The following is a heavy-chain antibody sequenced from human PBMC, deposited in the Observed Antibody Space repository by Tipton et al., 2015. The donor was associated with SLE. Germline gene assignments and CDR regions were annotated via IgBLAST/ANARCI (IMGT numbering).Heavy chain of an antibody. Sequence: TLSLTCTVSGGSISSGSYYWSWIRQPAGKGLEWIGRFYTSGSTNYNPSLKSRVTISVDTSKNQFSLKLSSVTAADTAVYYCAGGSSTWIRSWGQGTLVTVSS. J-gene: IGHJ5*02. D-gene: IGHD2-2*01. CDR2: FYTSGST. V-gene: IGHV4-61*02. CDR3: AGGSSTWIRS. CDR1: GGSISSGSYY.